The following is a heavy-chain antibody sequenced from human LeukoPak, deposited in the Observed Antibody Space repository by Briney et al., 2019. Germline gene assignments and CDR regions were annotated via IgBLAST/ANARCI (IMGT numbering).Heavy chain of an antibody. Sequence: ASVKVSCKASGYTFTSYGIGWVRQAPGQGLEWMGWISAYNGNTNYAQKLQGRVTMTTDTSTSTAYMELRSLRSDDTAVYYCARDHYDFWSGYYVHYYYGMDVWGQGTTVTASS. D-gene: IGHD3-3*01. CDR1: GYTFTSYG. J-gene: IGHJ6*02. V-gene: IGHV1-18*01. CDR2: ISAYNGNT. CDR3: ARDHYDFWSGYYVHYYYGMDV.